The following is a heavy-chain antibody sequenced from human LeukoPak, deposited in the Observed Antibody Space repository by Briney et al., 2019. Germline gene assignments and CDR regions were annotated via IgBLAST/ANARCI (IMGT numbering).Heavy chain of an antibody. CDR2: IYPGDSDT. D-gene: IGHD2-2*01. V-gene: IGHV5-51*01. CDR1: GYSFTSYW. Sequence: GESRKISCKGSGYSFTSYWIGWVRQMPGKGLEWMGTIYPGDSDTRYSPSFQGQVTISADKSISTAYLQWSSLKASDTAMYYCARHPLYCSSTSCYDYWGQGTLVTVSS. CDR3: ARHPLYCSSTSCYDY. J-gene: IGHJ4*02.